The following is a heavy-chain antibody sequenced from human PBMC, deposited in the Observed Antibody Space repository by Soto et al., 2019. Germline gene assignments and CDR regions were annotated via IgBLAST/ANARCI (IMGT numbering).Heavy chain of an antibody. CDR2: IYYSGST. V-gene: IGHV4-59*01. CDR1: GGSISSYY. J-gene: IGHJ4*02. D-gene: IGHD3-3*01. CDR3: ARDNRRYDFWSGYPDPYFDY. Sequence: KTSETLSLTCTVPGGSISSYYWSWIRQPPGKGLEWIGYIYYSGSTNYNPSLKSRATISVDTSKNQFSLKLSSVTAADTAVYYCARDNRRYDFWSGYPDPYFDYWGQGTLVTVSS.